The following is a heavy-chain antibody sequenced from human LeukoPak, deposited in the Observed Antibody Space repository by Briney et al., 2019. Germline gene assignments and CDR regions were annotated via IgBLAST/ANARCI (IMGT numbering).Heavy chain of an antibody. CDR2: IVVGSGNT. CDR3: SGGNWYEFDY. CDR1: GFTFTNSA. J-gene: IGHJ4*02. D-gene: IGHD1-1*01. V-gene: IGHV1-58*01. Sequence: SLKVSCKASGFTFTNSAEQWVRPARGQRLGLIGWIVVGSGNTHNAQKFQERGTITRDMSTRTSYMEVSSLASEYTAGYYCSGGNWYEFDYWGQGTLVTVSS.